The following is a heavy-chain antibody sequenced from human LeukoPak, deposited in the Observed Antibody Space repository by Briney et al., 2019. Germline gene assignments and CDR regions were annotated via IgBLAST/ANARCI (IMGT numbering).Heavy chain of an antibody. J-gene: IGHJ5*02. CDR3: ARGRAAQRWFDP. D-gene: IGHD6-6*01. CDR2: MNPNSGNT. CDR1: GYTFTSYD. V-gene: IGHV1-8*03. Sequence: ASVKVSCKASGYTFTSYDINWVRQATGQGLEWMGWMNPNSGNTGYAQKFQGRVTITRNTSISTAYMELSSLRSDDTAVYYCARGRAAQRWFDPWGQGTLVTVSS.